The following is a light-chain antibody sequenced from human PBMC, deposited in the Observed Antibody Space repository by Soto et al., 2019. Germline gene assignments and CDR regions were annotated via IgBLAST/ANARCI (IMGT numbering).Light chain of an antibody. J-gene: IGLJ1*01. CDR1: SSDIGSYNL. CDR2: EGS. V-gene: IGLV2-23*01. CDR3: CSYAGSSTSLHL. Sequence: QSALTQPASVSGSPGQSITISCTGTSSDIGSYNLVSWYQHHPGKAPKLIIYEGSKRPSGVSNRFSGSKSGNTASLTISGLQPEDEAEDYCCSYAGSSTSLHLFGAGTKLTVL.